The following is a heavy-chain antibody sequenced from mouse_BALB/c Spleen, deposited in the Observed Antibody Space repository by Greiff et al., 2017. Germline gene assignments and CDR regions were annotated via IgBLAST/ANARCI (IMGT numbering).Heavy chain of an antibody. J-gene: IGHJ4*01. D-gene: IGHD2-1*01. V-gene: IGHV2-6-2*01. CDR3: ARQGYYGNSLYAMDY. CDR2: IWSDGST. CDR1: GFSLTSYG. Sequence: QVQLKQSGPDLVAPSQSLSITCTVSGFSLTSYGVHWVRQPPGKGLEWLVVIWSDGSTTYNSALKSRLSISKDNSKSQVFLKMNSLQTDDTAMYYCARQGYYGNSLYAMDYWGQGTSVTVSS.